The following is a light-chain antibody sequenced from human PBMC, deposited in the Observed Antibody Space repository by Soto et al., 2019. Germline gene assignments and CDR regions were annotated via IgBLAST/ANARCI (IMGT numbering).Light chain of an antibody. CDR2: DDS. CDR3: QVWDSNSDHQV. J-gene: IGLJ1*01. CDR1: NIGTKS. V-gene: IGLV3-21*02. Sequence: SYELTQPPSVSVAPGQTASITCGGNNIGTKSVHWYQQGPGQAPVMVVYDDSDRPSGIPERFSGSKSENTATLTISRVEAGDEADYYCQVWDSNSDHQVFGTGTKVTVL.